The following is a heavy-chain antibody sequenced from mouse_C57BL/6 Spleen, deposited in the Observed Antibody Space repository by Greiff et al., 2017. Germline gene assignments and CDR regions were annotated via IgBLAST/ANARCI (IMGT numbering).Heavy chain of an antibody. CDR3: SKSGKWGGGFAY. D-gene: IGHD2-1*01. J-gene: IGHJ3*01. V-gene: IGHV1-54*01. CDR2: INPGSGGT. Sequence: QVQLKQSGAELVRPGTSVKVSCKASGYAFTNYLIEWVKQRPGQGLEWIGVINPGSGGTNYNEKFKGKATLTADKSSSTAYMQLSSLTSEDSAVYFCSKSGKWGGGFAYWGQGTLVTVSA. CDR1: GYAFTNYL.